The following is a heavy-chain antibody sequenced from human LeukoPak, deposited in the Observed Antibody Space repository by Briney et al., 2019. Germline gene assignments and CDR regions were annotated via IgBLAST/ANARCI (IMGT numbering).Heavy chain of an antibody. J-gene: IGHJ4*02. Sequence: GGSLRLSCAASGFTFSNYDMHWVRQATGKGLEWVSGIGTAGDIYYPGSVKGRFTISRENAKNSLYLQMNSLRAEDTAVYYCAKDSQWLVRVLDYWGQGTLVTVSS. V-gene: IGHV3-13*01. D-gene: IGHD6-19*01. CDR1: GFTFSNYD. CDR3: AKDSQWLVRVLDY. CDR2: IGTAGDI.